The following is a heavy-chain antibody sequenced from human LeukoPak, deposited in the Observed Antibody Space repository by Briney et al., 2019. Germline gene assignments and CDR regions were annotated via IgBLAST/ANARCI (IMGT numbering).Heavy chain of an antibody. D-gene: IGHD1-26*01. J-gene: IGHJ4*02. CDR2: ISRSGSTT. V-gene: IGHV3-48*03. Sequence: PGGPLRLSCAASGLTFSSYEMNWVRQAPGKGLEWVSFISRSGSTTHHADSVKGRFTISRDNAKNSLYLQMNSLRAEDTAVYYCARESKWSLDYWGQGTLVTVSS. CDR1: GLTFSSYE. CDR3: ARESKWSLDY.